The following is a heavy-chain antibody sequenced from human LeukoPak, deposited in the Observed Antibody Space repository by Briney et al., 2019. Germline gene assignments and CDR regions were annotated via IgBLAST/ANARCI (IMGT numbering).Heavy chain of an antibody. D-gene: IGHD3-10*01. CDR3: ARADSYYYGSGMRYYWFDP. J-gene: IGHJ5*02. CDR1: GFTFSSYW. Sequence: PGGSLRLSCAASGFTFSSYWMSWVRQAPGKGLEWVANIKQDGSENYYVDSVKGRFTISRNNARNSLYLQMNSLRAEDTAVYYCARADSYYYGSGMRYYWFDPWGQGTLVTVSS. CDR2: IKQDGSEN. V-gene: IGHV3-7*04.